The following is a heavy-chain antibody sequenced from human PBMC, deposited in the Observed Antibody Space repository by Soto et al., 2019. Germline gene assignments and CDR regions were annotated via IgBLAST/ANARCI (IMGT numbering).Heavy chain of an antibody. D-gene: IGHD3-10*01. Sequence: LRLSCAASGFTFSSYGMHWVRQAPGKGLEWVAVISYDGSNKYYADSVKGRFTISRDNSKNTLYLQMNSLRAEDTAVYYCAKDPNYYDLGQGMDVWGQGTTVTVSS. V-gene: IGHV3-30*18. J-gene: IGHJ6*02. CDR2: ISYDGSNK. CDR3: AKDPNYYDLGQGMDV. CDR1: GFTFSSYG.